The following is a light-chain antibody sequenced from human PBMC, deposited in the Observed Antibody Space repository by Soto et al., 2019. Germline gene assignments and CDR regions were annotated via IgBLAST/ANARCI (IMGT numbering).Light chain of an antibody. CDR1: QSVLYSSNNKNY. J-gene: IGKJ1*01. CDR2: WSS. CDR3: HQYYSTPPT. V-gene: IGKV4-1*01. Sequence: DIVMTQSPDSLAVSLGERATINCKASQSVLYSSNNKNYLAWYQQKPGQPPKLLIYWSSTRESGVPDRFSGSGSGTDFTLTISSLQAEDVAFYSCHQYYSTPPTFGQGNKVEIK.